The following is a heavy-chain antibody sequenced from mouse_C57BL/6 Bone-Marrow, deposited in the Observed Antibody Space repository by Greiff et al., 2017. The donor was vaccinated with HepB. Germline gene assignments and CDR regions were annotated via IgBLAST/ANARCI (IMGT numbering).Heavy chain of an antibody. Sequence: QVQLQQSGAELVRPGTSVKVSCKASGYAFTNYLIEWVKQRPGQGLEWIGVINPGSGGTNYNEKFKGKATLTADKSSSTAYMHLSSLTSEDSAVYVCARSPLYFDYWGQGTTLTVSS. CDR1: GYAFTNYL. CDR3: ARSPLYFDY. J-gene: IGHJ2*01. CDR2: INPGSGGT. V-gene: IGHV1-54*01.